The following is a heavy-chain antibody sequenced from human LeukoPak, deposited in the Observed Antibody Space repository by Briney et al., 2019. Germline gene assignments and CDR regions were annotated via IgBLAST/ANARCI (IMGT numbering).Heavy chain of an antibody. D-gene: IGHD3-10*01. Sequence: GGSLRLSCEVSGLTFSRYSMSWVRQVPGKGLEWVSGISAGGGDRWYPDSVKGRFTISRDNSKNTLFLQMNSLTVEDTAIYYCVGGYFFDYWGQGILVTVSS. CDR2: ISAGGGDR. CDR3: VGGYFFDY. V-gene: IGHV3-23*01. CDR1: GLTFSRYS. J-gene: IGHJ4*02.